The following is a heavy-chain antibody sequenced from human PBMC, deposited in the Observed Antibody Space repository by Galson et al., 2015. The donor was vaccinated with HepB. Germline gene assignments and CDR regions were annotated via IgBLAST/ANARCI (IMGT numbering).Heavy chain of an antibody. J-gene: IGHJ5*02. V-gene: IGHV1-46*01. Sequence: SVKVSCKASGYTFTSYYMHWVRQAPGQGLEWMGIINPSGGSTSYAQKFQGRVTMTRDTSTSTVYMELSSLRSEDTAVYYCARDMRIAAAPGVWFDPWGQGTLVTVSS. D-gene: IGHD6-13*01. CDR3: ARDMRIAAAPGVWFDP. CDR1: GYTFTSYY. CDR2: INPSGGST.